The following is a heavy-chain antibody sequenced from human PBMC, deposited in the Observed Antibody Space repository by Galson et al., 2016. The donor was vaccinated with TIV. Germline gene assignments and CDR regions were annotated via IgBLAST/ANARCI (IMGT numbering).Heavy chain of an antibody. CDR3: AKRPIITIFGAGSNYCDS. CDR2: IGGSGGSP. D-gene: IGHD3-3*01. CDR1: GFSFSNYA. J-gene: IGHJ4*02. Sequence: SLRLSCAAPGFSFSNYAMSWVRQAPGRGLEWVSGIGGSGGSPNCGDSVKGRFTISRDNSKNILYLQMNSLRAEDTAVYYCAKRPIITIFGAGSNYCDSWGQGTLVTVSS. V-gene: IGHV3-23*01.